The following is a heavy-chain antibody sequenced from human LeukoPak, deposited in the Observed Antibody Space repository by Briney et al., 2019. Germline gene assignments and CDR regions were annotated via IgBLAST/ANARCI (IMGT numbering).Heavy chain of an antibody. Sequence: SEILSLTCAVYGGSFSGDYWSWIRQPPGKGLEWIGEINHSGSTNYNPSLKSRVTISVDTSKNQFSLKLSSVTAADTAVYYCARVVVVAATPLFDPWGQGTLVTVSS. D-gene: IGHD2-15*01. CDR2: INHSGST. CDR1: GGSFSGDY. CDR3: ARVVVVAATPLFDP. V-gene: IGHV4-34*01. J-gene: IGHJ5*02.